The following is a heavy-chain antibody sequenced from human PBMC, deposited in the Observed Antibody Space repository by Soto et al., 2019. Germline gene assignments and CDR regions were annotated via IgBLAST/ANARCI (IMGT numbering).Heavy chain of an antibody. Sequence: GASVKVSWKASGSTFSSYAISWVRQAPGQGLEWMGGIIPIFGTANYAQKFQGIVTITADESTSTAYMELSSLRSEDTEVYYCELTSDIVATISRPSGGPFYTDYWGEGTLVTI. CDR3: ELTSDIVATISRPSGGPFYTDY. J-gene: IGHJ4*02. CDR1: GSTFSSYA. CDR2: IIPIFGTA. D-gene: IGHD5-12*01. V-gene: IGHV1-69*13.